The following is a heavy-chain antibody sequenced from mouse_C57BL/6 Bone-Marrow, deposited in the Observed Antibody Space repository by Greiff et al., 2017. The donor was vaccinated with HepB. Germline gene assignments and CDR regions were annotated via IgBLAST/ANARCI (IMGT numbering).Heavy chain of an antibody. J-gene: IGHJ1*03. V-gene: IGHV2-2*01. CDR3: ARNPLITTVVAHWYFDV. CDR1: GFSFTSYG. Sequence: VKLMESGPGLVQPSQCLSITCTVSGFSFTSYGVHWVRQSPGKGLEWLGVIWSGGSTDYNAAFISSLSISTDNSKSQGFFKMNSLQADDTAIYYCARNPLITTVVAHWYFDVWGTGTTVTVSS. CDR2: IWSGGST. D-gene: IGHD1-1*01.